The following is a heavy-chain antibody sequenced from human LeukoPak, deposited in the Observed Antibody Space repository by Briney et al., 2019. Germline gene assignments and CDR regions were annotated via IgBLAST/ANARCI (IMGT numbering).Heavy chain of an antibody. CDR3: AKDYGGGYFDY. Sequence: GESLTLSCVVSRFTFSRFWMAWVRQAPGKGPEGVAQIKEDGSEKYYMDFVEGRFTISRDNAKNSLYLQMNSLRAEDTAVYYCAKDYGGGYFDYWGQGTLVTVSS. V-gene: IGHV3-7*01. J-gene: IGHJ4*02. D-gene: IGHD3-16*01. CDR2: IKEDGSEK. CDR1: RFTFSRFW.